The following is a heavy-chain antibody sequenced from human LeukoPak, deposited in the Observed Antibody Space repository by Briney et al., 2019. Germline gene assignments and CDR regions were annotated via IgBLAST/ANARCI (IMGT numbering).Heavy chain of an antibody. D-gene: IGHD3-22*01. V-gene: IGHV3-23*01. CDR3: ARIDPHYYDSSGRWGPIDF. CDR2: ISGSGGST. Sequence: AGGSLRLSCAASGFTFSNYAMSWVRQAPGKGLEWVSTISGSGGSTYYADSVKGRFTISRDNPKNTLYLQVNSLRADDTAIYYCARIDPHYYDSSGRWGPIDFWGQGTLVTVSS. J-gene: IGHJ4*02. CDR1: GFTFSNYA.